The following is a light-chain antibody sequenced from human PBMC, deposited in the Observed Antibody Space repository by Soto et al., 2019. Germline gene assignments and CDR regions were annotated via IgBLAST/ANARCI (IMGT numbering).Light chain of an antibody. CDR2: SNN. Sequence: QSVLTQPPSASGTPGQRVTISCSGSSSNIGSNTVNWYQQLPGTAPKLLIYSNNQRPSGVPDRLSGSKSGTSASLAISGLQSEDEADYYCAAWDDSLNGSWVFGTGTKVTVL. CDR1: SSNIGSNT. CDR3: AAWDDSLNGSWV. V-gene: IGLV1-44*01. J-gene: IGLJ1*01.